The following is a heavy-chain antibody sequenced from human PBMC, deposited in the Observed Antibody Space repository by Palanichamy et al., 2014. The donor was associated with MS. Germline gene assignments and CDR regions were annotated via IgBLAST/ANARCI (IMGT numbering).Heavy chain of an antibody. CDR2: IYSGGST. D-gene: IGHD3-22*01. Sequence: EVQVVESGGGLIQPGGSLRLSCAASGFTVSSTCMSWVRQAPGKGLEWVSIIYSGGSTKYADSVKGRFTISRDNSKNTLYLQMNYLRAEDTAVYYCARGLNYYDSSGYYWIWGQGTLVTVSS. V-gene: IGHV3-53*01. CDR3: ARGLNYYDSSGYYWI. CDR1: GFTVSSTC. J-gene: IGHJ4*02.